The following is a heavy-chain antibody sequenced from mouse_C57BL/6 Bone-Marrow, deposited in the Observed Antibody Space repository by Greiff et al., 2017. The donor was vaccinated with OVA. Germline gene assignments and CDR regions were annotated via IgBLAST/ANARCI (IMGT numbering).Heavy chain of an antibody. V-gene: IGHV1-64*01. D-gene: IGHD1-1*01. CDR1: GYAFTSYW. CDR3: ASEEDCGSSYGFAD. J-gene: IGHJ3*01. Sequence: VQLQQPGAELVKPGASVKFSCKASGYAFTSYWMHWVKQRPGHGLEWIGMIHPNSGSTNYNGKFKSKATLTVDKSSSTAYMQLSSLTSEDSAVYVCASEEDCGSSYGFADWGKGTTVTVSA. CDR2: IHPNSGST.